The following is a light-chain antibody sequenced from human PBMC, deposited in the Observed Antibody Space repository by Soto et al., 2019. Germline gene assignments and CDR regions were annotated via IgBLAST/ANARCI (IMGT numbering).Light chain of an antibody. Sequence: EIVLTQSPGTLSLSPGERATLSCRASASLSTNSLAWYQQKPGQPPRLLIYAASTRHTDIPDRFTGSGSGTDFALTISRLEPEDFAVYYCQQYHNWWTFGQGTKVDFK. CDR1: ASLSTNS. V-gene: IGKV3-20*01. CDR2: AAS. CDR3: QQYHNWWT. J-gene: IGKJ1*01.